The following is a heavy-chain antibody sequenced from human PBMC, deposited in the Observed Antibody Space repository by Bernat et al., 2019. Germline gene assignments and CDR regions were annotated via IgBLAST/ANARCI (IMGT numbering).Heavy chain of an antibody. CDR1: GGSISSGGYY. CDR2: IYYTGST. V-gene: IGHV4-31*03. CDR3: ARENFHSSGYYLLDP. J-gene: IGHJ5*02. Sequence: QVQLQESGPGLVKPSQTLSLTCTVSGGSISSGGYYWSWIRQHPGQGLEWIGYIYYTGSTYYNPSLKSRVTISLDTSKNQFSLKLSSVTAADTAVYYCARENFHSSGYYLLDPWGQGTLVTVSS. D-gene: IGHD3-22*01.